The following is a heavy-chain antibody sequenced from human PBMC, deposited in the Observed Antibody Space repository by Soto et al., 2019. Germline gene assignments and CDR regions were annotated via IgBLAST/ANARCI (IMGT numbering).Heavy chain of an antibody. D-gene: IGHD6-6*01. CDR1: GFTFISYW. Sequence: PGGSLRLSCAASGFTFISYWMQWVLQAPWKGLVWVSWINSDGSSTSYADSVKGRFTISRDNAKNTLYLQMNSLRAEDTAVYYCASGGSSLNFDSWGQGTLVTVSS. CDR2: INSDGSST. V-gene: IGHV3-74*01. J-gene: IGHJ4*02. CDR3: ASGGSSLNFDS.